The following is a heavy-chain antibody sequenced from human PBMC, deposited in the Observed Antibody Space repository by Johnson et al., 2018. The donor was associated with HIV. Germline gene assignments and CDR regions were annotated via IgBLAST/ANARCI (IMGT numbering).Heavy chain of an antibody. D-gene: IGHD3-9*01. J-gene: IGHJ3*02. V-gene: IGHV3-9*01. Sequence: VQLVESGGGLEQPGRSLRLSCAASGFRIDDYSMHWVRQVPGKGPEWVSRISWNRDRTDYADSVKGRFTISRDKAKNSLYLQMSSLRPEDTALYYCAKGDLTGWSTDALDIRGQGTMVTVSS. CDR3: AKGDLTGWSTDALDI. CDR1: GFRIDDYS. CDR2: ISWNRDRT.